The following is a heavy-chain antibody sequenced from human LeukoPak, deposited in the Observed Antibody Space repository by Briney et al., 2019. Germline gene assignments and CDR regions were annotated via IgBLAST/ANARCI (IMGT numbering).Heavy chain of an antibody. J-gene: IGHJ6*03. CDR1: GGSISSYY. D-gene: IGHD3-10*01. CDR2: IYYSGST. V-gene: IGHV4-59*12. CDR3: ARDSWAPGYYDSGYYYMDV. Sequence: PSETLSLTCTVSGGSISSYYWSWIRQPPGKGLEWIGYIYYSGSTNYNPSLKSRVTMSGDTSKNQLSLKLSSVTAADTAVYYCARDSWAPGYYDSGYYYMDVWGKGTTVTISS.